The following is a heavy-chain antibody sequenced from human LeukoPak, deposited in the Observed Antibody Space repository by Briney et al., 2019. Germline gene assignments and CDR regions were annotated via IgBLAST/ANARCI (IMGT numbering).Heavy chain of an antibody. D-gene: IGHD6-13*01. Sequence: SETLSLTCTVSGGSISSYYWSWIRQPPGKGLEWIGYIYYSGSTNYNPSLKSRVTISVDTSKNQFSLKLSSVTAADTAVYYCAKCEAAAGTAYYYHYMDVWGKGTTVTVSS. V-gene: IGHV4-59*01. CDR2: IYYSGST. CDR1: GGSISSYY. CDR3: AKCEAAAGTAYYYHYMDV. J-gene: IGHJ6*03.